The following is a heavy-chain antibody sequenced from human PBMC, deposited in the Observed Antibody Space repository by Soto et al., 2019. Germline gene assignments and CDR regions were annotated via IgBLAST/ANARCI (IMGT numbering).Heavy chain of an antibody. Sequence: EVQLLESGGGLVQPGGSLRLSCAASGFTFTSYAMSWVRQAPGKGLEWVSAISVSGDSTYYADSVKGRFTISRDNSRNTLYLQMFILKTDDTAVYYCAKGRGSSSSNCYDHWGQGTPVTVSS. J-gene: IGHJ4*02. CDR1: GFTFTSYA. CDR2: ISVSGDST. CDR3: AKGRGSSSSNCYDH. V-gene: IGHV3-23*01. D-gene: IGHD2-2*01.